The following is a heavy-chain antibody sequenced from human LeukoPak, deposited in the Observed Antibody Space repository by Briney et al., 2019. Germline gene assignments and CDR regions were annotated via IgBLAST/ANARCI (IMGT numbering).Heavy chain of an antibody. CDR2: IYHSGST. CDR3: ARHPTRVAPFDY. D-gene: IGHD5-12*01. V-gene: IGHV4-38-2*02. J-gene: IGHJ4*02. Sequence: SETLSLTCTVSGYSISSGYYWGWIRQPPGKGLEWIGSIYHSGSTNYNPSLKSRVTISVDTSKNQFSLKLSSVTAADTAVYYCARHPTRVAPFDYWGQGTLVTVSS. CDR1: GYSISSGYY.